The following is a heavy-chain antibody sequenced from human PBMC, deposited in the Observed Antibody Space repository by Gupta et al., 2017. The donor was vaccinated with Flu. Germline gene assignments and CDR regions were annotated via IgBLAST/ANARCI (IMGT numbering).Heavy chain of an antibody. CDR3: ATNPVYDTSGHYRDD. D-gene: IGHD3-22*01. J-gene: IGHJ4*02. CDR2: ISSSGSTI. Sequence: EVQLVESGGGLAQPGGSLRLSCGASGFRFSDYEMNWVHQAPGKGLEGSSYISSSGSTIYYTGAGKGRFTISRDNAKNSLHMQMNSLSAEEKSVYYCATNPVYDTSGHYRDDWGQGTLVTVSS. CDR1: GFRFSDYE. V-gene: IGHV3-48*03.